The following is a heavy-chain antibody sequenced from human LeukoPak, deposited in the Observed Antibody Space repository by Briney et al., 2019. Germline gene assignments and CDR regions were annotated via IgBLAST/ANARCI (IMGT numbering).Heavy chain of an antibody. D-gene: IGHD1-26*01. CDR2: IYPGDSDI. Sequence: GESLQISCKGSGYSFTTYWIGWVRPMPGKGLGWMGIIYPGDSDIRYSPSFQGQVTISADKSISTAYLQWSSLKASDTAMYYCARTQVAATTHAPYYFDFWGQGTLVTVSS. V-gene: IGHV5-51*01. CDR3: ARTQVAATTHAPYYFDF. CDR1: GYSFTTYW. J-gene: IGHJ4*02.